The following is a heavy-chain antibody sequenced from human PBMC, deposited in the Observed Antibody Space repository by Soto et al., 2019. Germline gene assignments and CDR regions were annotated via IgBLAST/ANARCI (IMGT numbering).Heavy chain of an antibody. CDR1: GYTFSNYG. V-gene: IGHV1-18*01. CDR2: ISGYNGNT. Sequence: QVQLVQSGAEVKKPGASVKVSCQASGYTFSNYGFSWVRQAPGQGLEWMGWISGYNGNTNYAERLQGRVTMTTDTPTTTAYMELKSLRYDDAAVYYCAREGQLGYWGQGTPLTVSS. CDR3: AREGQLGY. J-gene: IGHJ4*02. D-gene: IGHD6-6*01.